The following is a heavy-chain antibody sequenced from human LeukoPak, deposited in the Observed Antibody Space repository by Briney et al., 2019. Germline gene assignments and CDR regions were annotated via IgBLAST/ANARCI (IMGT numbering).Heavy chain of an antibody. D-gene: IGHD1-7*01. CDR1: GFTFSSYV. V-gene: IGHV3-23*01. CDR3: AKRDQPNYNYFDY. J-gene: IGHJ4*02. CDR2: ISVSGNNT. Sequence: GGSLRLSCAASGFTFSSYVMIWVRQAPGKGLEWVSIISVSGNNTYYTDSVKGRFTISRDNSKNTLYLQMNSLRAEDTAIYYCAKRDQPNYNYFDYWGQGTLVTVSA.